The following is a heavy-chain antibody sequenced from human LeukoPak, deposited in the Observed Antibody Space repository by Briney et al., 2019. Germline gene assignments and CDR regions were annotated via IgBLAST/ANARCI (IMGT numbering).Heavy chain of an antibody. CDR1: GFTLSSYW. CDR3: ARSAGEIYYYYGMDV. J-gene: IGHJ6*02. CDR2: INQDGSEM. Sequence: PGGSLRLSCAASGFTLSSYWMTWVRQAPGKGLQWVANINQDGSEMYYVDSVKGRFTISRGNAKNSLYLQMNSLRAEDTAVYYCARSAGEIYYYYGMDVWGQGTTVTVSS. D-gene: IGHD3-16*01. V-gene: IGHV3-7*04.